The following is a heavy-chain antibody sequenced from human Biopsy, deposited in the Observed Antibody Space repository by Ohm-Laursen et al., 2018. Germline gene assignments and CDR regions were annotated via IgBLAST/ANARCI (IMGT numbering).Heavy chain of an antibody. J-gene: IGHJ3*01. D-gene: IGHD6-19*01. CDR2: ISYSGTT. V-gene: IGHV4-61*08. CDR1: GVSVTSRGYY. CDR3: ARDAALAVAPRADDGFDL. Sequence: PGTLSLTCTVSGVSVTSRGYYWTWIRQPPGTGVEWIGHISYSGTTNYKSSLRSRVTISVDPSRNQFSLRLSSVTAADTGIYYCARDAALAVAPRADDGFDLWGQGTMVTVSS.